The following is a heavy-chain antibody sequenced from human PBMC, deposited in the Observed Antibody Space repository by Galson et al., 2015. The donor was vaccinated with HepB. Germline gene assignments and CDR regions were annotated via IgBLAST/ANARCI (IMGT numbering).Heavy chain of an antibody. J-gene: IGHJ6*02. CDR2: TSGSGIST. CDR1: KFSFSDYA. D-gene: IGHD2-8*01. V-gene: IGHV3-23*01. Sequence: SLRLSCAAPKFSFSDYAMSWVRQAPGKGLEWLSFTSGSGISTYYANSVKGRFTISRDNSNNMLYLQMNSLRDEDTAVYYCAKDQNCTKSVCYTYFYNGMDVWGQGTTVTVSS. CDR3: AKDQNCTKSVCYTYFYNGMDV.